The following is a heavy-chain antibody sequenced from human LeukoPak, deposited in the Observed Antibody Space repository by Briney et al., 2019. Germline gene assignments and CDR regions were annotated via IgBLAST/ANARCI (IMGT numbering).Heavy chain of an antibody. V-gene: IGHV1-69*01. Sequence: SVKVSCKASGGTFSSYAISWVRQAPGQGLEWMGGIIPIFGTANYAQKFQGRVTITADESTGTAYMELSSLRSEDTAVYYCARERRRVAAAGTNWFDPWGQGTLVTVSS. CDR1: GGTFSSYA. J-gene: IGHJ5*02. D-gene: IGHD6-13*01. CDR2: IIPIFGTA. CDR3: ARERRRVAAAGTNWFDP.